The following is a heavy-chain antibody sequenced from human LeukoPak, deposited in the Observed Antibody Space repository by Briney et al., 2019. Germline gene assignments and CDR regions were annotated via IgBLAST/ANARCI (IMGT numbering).Heavy chain of an antibody. Sequence: KSSETLSLTCTVSGGSISSYYWSWIRQPPGKGLEWIGYIYYSGSTNYNPSLKSRVTISVDTSKNQFSLKLSSVTAADTAVYYCARDIGDYSNYDYYYYGMDVWGQGTTVTVSS. CDR3: ARDIGDYSNYDYYYYGMDV. CDR2: IYYSGST. J-gene: IGHJ6*02. CDR1: GGSISSYY. V-gene: IGHV4-59*01. D-gene: IGHD4-11*01.